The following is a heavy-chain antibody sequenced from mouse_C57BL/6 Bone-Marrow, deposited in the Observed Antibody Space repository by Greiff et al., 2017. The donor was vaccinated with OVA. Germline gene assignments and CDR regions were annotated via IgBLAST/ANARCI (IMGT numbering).Heavy chain of an antibody. D-gene: IGHD1-1*01. CDR2: IYPGSGST. Sequence: QVQLQQPGAELVKPGASVKMSCKASGYTFTSYWITWVKQRPGQGLEWIGDIYPGSGSTNYNEKFKSKATLTVDTSSSTAYMQLSSLTSEDSAVYYCASLVIYYYEEWYFDVWGTGTTVTVSS. CDR1: GYTFTSYW. V-gene: IGHV1-55*01. CDR3: ASLVIYYYEEWYFDV. J-gene: IGHJ1*03.